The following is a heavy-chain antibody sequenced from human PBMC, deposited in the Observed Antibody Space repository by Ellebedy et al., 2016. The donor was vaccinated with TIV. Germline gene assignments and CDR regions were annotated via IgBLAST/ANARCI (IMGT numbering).Heavy chain of an antibody. Sequence: MPSETLSLTCTVSGGSIRNYYWSWIRQSAGKELEWIGRIYGSGSTNYNPSLKSRVTMSVDTSKNQFFLKLSSVTTADTAVYYCARIGANDWFDPWGQGTLVTVSS. V-gene: IGHV4-4*07. CDR1: GGSIRNYY. J-gene: IGHJ5*02. CDR3: ARIGANDWFDP. CDR2: IYGSGST. D-gene: IGHD3-16*01.